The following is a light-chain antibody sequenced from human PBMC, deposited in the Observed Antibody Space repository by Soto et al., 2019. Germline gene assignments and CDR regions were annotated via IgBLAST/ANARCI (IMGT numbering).Light chain of an antibody. V-gene: IGKV3-20*01. Sequence: EIVLTQSPGTLSVSPMEIATLYSTASQSVSSSSLAWYQQKPGQAPRLLISGASSRAADIPDRFSGSGSGTDFTLTISRLETEDFAVYYCQQYGSSGTFGQGTKVDIK. CDR2: GAS. J-gene: IGKJ1*01. CDR3: QQYGSSGT. CDR1: QSVSSSS.